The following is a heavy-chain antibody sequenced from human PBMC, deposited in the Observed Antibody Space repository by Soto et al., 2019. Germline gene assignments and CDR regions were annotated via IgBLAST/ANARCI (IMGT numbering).Heavy chain of an antibody. CDR1: GGSISSGGYY. V-gene: IGHV4-31*03. D-gene: IGHD1-26*01. J-gene: IGHJ4*02. Sequence: SETLSLTCTVSGGSISSGGYYWSWIRQHPGKGLEWIGYIYYSGSTYYNPSLKSRVTISVDTSKNQFSLKLSSVTAADTAVYYCARVTVGTIYYFDYWGRGTLVTVSS. CDR2: IYYSGST. CDR3: ARVTVGTIYYFDY.